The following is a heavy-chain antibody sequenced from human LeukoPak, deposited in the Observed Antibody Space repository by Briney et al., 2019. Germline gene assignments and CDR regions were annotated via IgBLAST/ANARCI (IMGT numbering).Heavy chain of an antibody. CDR3: ARATGDIAAAAHFDY. D-gene: IGHD6-13*01. CDR1: GGSISSYY. Sequence: SGTLSLTCTVSGGSISSYYWSWIRQPPGKGLEWIGYIYYSGSTNYNPSLKSRVTISVDTSKNQFSLKLSSVTAADTAMYYCARATGDIAAAAHFDYWGQGTLVTVSS. CDR2: IYYSGST. V-gene: IGHV4-59*01. J-gene: IGHJ4*02.